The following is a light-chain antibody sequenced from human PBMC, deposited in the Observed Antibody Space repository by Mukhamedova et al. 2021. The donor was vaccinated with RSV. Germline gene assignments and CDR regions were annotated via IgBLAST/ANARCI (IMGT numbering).Light chain of an antibody. Sequence: SITSHLNWYQQKPGRAPKLLIYAASNLHSGVPSRFSGGESGADFTLTISNLQPEDCATYYCQQSYGTPFTFGPGTKVDLK. CDR3: QQSYGTPFT. CDR2: AAS. J-gene: IGKJ3*01. CDR1: SITSH. V-gene: IGKV1-39*01.